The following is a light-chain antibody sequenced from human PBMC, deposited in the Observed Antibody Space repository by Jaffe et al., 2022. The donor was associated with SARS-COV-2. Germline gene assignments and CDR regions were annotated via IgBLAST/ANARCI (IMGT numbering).Light chain of an antibody. CDR1: QSVLYSPNNKNY. J-gene: IGKJ2*01. CDR2: WSS. Sequence: DFVMTQSPDSLAVSLGERATINCKSSQSVLYSPNNKNYLAWYQQKPGQPPKLLIYWSSIRESGVPDRFSGSGSGTDFTLTISSLQAEDVAVYYCHQYFDQAYTFGQGTKLEIK. CDR3: HQYFDQAYT. V-gene: IGKV4-1*01.